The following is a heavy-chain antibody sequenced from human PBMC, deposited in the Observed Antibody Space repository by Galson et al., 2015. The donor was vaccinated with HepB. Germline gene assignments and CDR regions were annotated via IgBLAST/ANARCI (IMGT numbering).Heavy chain of an antibody. D-gene: IGHD6-13*01. Sequence: CAISGDSVSSNSAAWDWIRLSPSRGLEWLARTYYRSKWYYDYAVSVKSRISINPDTSKNQFSLQLNSVTPEDTAVYYCARDLIAAAVLPFDYWGQGTLVTVSS. J-gene: IGHJ4*02. CDR2: TYYRSKWYY. V-gene: IGHV6-1*01. CDR1: GDSVSSNSAA. CDR3: ARDLIAAAVLPFDY.